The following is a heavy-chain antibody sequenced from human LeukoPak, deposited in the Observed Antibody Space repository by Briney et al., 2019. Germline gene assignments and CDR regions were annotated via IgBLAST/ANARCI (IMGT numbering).Heavy chain of an antibody. CDR3: ERRWSLLFFDGLRDGGFFDQ. CDR2: ICAYNGNT. D-gene: IGHD2-21*01. J-gene: IGHJ4*02. V-gene: IGHV1-18*04. CDR1: GYTFTIYG. Sequence: ASVKVSCKASGYTFTIYGISWVRQAPGQGLEWMGWICAYNGNTNYAQKLQGRVTMTTDTSTSTAYMELRSLRSDDGAVYYCERRWSLLFFDGLRDGGFFDQWGERTLVTVLS.